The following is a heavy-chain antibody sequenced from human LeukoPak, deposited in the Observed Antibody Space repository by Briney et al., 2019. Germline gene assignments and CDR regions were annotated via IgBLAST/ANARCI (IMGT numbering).Heavy chain of an antibody. Sequence: PGGSLRLSCAASGFTFSSYAMSWVRQAPGKGLEWVSAISGSGGSTYYADSVKGRFTISRDNSKNTLYLQMNSLRAEDTAVYYCAKALKDRIAAALWEITWFDPWGQGPLVTVSS. V-gene: IGHV3-23*01. CDR1: GFTFSSYA. J-gene: IGHJ5*02. CDR3: AKALKDRIAAALWEITWFDP. CDR2: ISGSGGST. D-gene: IGHD6-13*01.